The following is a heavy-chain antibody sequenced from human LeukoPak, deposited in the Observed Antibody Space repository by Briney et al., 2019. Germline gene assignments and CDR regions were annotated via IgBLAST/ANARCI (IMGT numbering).Heavy chain of an antibody. D-gene: IGHD3-10*01. CDR2: ISSSSSYI. Sequence: GGSLETLLCSLWIHFSSYAMSWVRQAPGKGLEWVSSISSSSSYIYYADSVKGRFTISRDNSKNTLYLQMNSLRAEDTAVYYCAKDQMVRGVGSYMDVWGKGTTVTISS. V-gene: IGHV3-21*01. CDR1: IHFSSYA. J-gene: IGHJ6*03. CDR3: AKDQMVRGVGSYMDV.